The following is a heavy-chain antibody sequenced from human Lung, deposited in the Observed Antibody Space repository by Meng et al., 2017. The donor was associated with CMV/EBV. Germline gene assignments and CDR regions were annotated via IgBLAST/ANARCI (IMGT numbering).Heavy chain of an antibody. V-gene: IGHV4-34*01. J-gene: IGHJ3*02. Sequence: SETLSLXCAVYGGSFSGYYWSWIRQPPGKGLEWIGEINHSGSTNYTPSLKGRVTISVDTSKNQFSLKLSSVTAADTAVYYCARLRIVPAAIPYIHAFDIWGQGXMVTASS. CDR2: INHSGST. D-gene: IGHD2-2*02. CDR3: ARLRIVPAAIPYIHAFDI. CDR1: GGSFSGYY.